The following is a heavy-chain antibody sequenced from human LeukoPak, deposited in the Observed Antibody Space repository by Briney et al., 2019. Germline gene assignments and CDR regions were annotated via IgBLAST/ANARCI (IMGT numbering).Heavy chain of an antibody. Sequence: GGSLRLSCPASGFTFSSYAMSWVRQPPGKGLEWVSAISGSGGSTYYADSVKGRFTISRDNSKNTLYLQMNSLRAEDTAVYYCAKELIGGVPAATENWFDPWGQGTLVTVSS. CDR3: AKELIGGVPAATENWFDP. CDR2: ISGSGGST. D-gene: IGHD2-2*01. CDR1: GFTFSSYA. V-gene: IGHV3-23*01. J-gene: IGHJ5*02.